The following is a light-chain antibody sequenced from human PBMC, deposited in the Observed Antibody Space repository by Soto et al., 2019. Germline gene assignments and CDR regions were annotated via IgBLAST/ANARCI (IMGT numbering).Light chain of an antibody. Sequence: QSALTQPPSASGSPGQSVTISCTGTSSDIGGYDHVSWYRQDPGKAPKVMIYEVTKRPSGVSDRFSGSKAGNTASLTVFGLQAEDEANYYCGSFAGPVWVFGGGTKVTVL. CDR3: GSFAGPVWV. V-gene: IGLV2-8*01. CDR1: SSDIGGYDH. CDR2: EVT. J-gene: IGLJ3*02.